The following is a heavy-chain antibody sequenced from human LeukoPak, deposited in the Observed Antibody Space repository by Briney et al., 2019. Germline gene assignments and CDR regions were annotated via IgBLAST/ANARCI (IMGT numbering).Heavy chain of an antibody. CDR2: IYHTGST. J-gene: IGHJ6*03. V-gene: IGHV4-34*01. Sequence: SETLSLTCAVYGGSFSGYYWTWIRQPPGKGLEWIGEIYHTGSTNYNPSLKSRVTISVDTSKNQFSLNLSSVTAADTAVYYCARVPQLARRPYYIDVWGQGTTATVSS. D-gene: IGHD6-13*01. CDR3: ARVPQLARRPYYIDV. CDR1: GGSFSGYY.